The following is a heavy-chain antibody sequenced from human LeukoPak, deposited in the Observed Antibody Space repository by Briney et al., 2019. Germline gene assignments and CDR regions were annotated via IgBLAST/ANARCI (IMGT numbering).Heavy chain of an antibody. D-gene: IGHD5-12*01. CDR1: GGTFSSYA. V-gene: IGHV1-69*05. Sequence: SVKVSCKASGGTFSSYAISWVRQAPGQGLEWMGGIIPIFGTANYAQKFQGRVTITTDESTSTAYMELSSLRSEDTAVYYCARGTVATTLRFNFDYWGQGTRVIVSS. CDR3: ARGTVATTLRFNFDY. CDR2: IIPIFGTA. J-gene: IGHJ4*02.